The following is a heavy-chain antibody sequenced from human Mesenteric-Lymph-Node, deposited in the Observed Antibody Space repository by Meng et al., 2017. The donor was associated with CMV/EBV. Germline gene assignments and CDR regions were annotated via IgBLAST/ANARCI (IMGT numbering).Heavy chain of an antibody. CDR3: ARVANSGSYSNFDY. CDR2: ISAYNNDP. CDR1: GYTFSSYR. D-gene: IGHD3-10*01. Sequence: ASVKVSCKTSGYTFSSYRISWVRPAPGQGLEWMGWISAYNNDPYYVQQFQGRVTLTTDTSTNTADMELRSLRSDDTALYYCARVANSGSYSNFDYWGQGTLVTVSS. J-gene: IGHJ4*02. V-gene: IGHV1-18*01.